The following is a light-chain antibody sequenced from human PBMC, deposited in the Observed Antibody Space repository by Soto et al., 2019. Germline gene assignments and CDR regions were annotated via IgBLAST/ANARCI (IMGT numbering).Light chain of an antibody. CDR2: GAS. J-gene: IGKJ1*01. V-gene: IGKV3-15*01. CDR3: QQYLDWPRT. CDR1: QSVGSD. Sequence: EIVMTQSPATLSVSPGARATLSCRASQSVGSDLVWYRQKPGQAPRLLIYGASNRATGVPDRFSGSGSGTVFTLTIRSLQSDDFAGYYCQQYLDWPRTFGQGTKVEIK.